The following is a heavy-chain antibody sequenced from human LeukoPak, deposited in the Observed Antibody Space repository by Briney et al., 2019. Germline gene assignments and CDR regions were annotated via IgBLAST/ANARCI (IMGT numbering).Heavy chain of an antibody. V-gene: IGHV4-39*02. CDR2: IFYSGSS. CDR1: GVSISSRTYY. D-gene: IGHD1-26*01. Sequence: SETLSLTCTVSGVSISSRTYYWGWIRQPPGKGLEWIGSIFYSGSSYYNPSLKSRVTISVDTSKNHFSLKLTSVTAADTAVYYCARDSGSYSFDCWGQGTLVTVSS. J-gene: IGHJ4*02. CDR3: ARDSGSYSFDC.